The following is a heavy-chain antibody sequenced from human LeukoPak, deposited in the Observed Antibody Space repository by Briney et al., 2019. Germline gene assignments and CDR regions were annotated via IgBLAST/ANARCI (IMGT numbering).Heavy chain of an antibody. CDR2: ISYDGSNK. D-gene: IGHD1-26*01. CDR3: GTSGSFNWFDP. J-gene: IGHJ5*02. Sequence: GGSLRLSCAASGFTFSSYGMHWVRQAPGKGLEWVAVISYDGSNKYYADSVKGRFTISRDNSKNTLYLQMNSLRAGDTAVYYCGTSGSFNWFDPWGQGTLVTVSS. V-gene: IGHV3-30*03. CDR1: GFTFSSYG.